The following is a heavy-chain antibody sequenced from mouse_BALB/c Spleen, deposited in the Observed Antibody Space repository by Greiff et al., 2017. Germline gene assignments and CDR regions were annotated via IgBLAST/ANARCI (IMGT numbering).Heavy chain of an antibody. D-gene: IGHD2-1*01. CDR3: AREDGTGFAY. CDR2: ISSGGSYT. Sequence: DVMLVESGGGLVKPGGSLKLSCAASGFTFSSYAMSWVRQSPEKRLEWVAEISSGGSYTYYPDTVTGRFTISRDNAKNTLYLEMSSLRSEDTAMYYCAREDGTGFAYWGQGTLVTVSA. J-gene: IGHJ3*01. CDR1: GFTFSSYA. V-gene: IGHV5-9-4*01.